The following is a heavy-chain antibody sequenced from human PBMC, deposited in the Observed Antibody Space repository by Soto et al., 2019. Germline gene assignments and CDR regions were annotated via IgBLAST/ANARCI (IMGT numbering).Heavy chain of an antibody. Sequence: QVQLVESGGGVVQPGRSLRLSCAASGFTFSSYAMHWVRQAPGKGLEWVAVISYDGSNKYYADSVKGRFTISRDNSKNTLYLQMNGLRAEDMAVYYCARASPRGYSYGYWGSGAFEIWCQGTMVTVSS. CDR3: ARASPRGYSYGYWGSGAFEI. CDR2: ISYDGSNK. V-gene: IGHV3-30-3*01. J-gene: IGHJ3*02. CDR1: GFTFSSYA. D-gene: IGHD5-18*01.